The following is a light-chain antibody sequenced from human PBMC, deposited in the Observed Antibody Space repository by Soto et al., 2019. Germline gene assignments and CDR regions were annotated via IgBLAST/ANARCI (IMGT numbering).Light chain of an antibody. CDR3: QQTYSTPAST. J-gene: IGKJ1*01. V-gene: IGKV1-39*01. CDR2: AAS. CDR1: QNIARY. Sequence: DIQMTQSPSSLSASVGDRVTITCRASQNIARYLNWYQHKLGKAPELLIYAASNLQDGVPSRFSGSGSGTEFTLTISSLQPEDLALYYCQQTYSTPASTFGQGTSVDVK.